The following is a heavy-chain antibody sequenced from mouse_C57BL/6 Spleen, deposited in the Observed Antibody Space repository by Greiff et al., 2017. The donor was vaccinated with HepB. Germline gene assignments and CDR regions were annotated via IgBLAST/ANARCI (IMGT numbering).Heavy chain of an antibody. J-gene: IGHJ4*01. D-gene: IGHD2-4*01. CDR2: INPSNGGT. CDR3: ASPLYYDYDVGAMDY. V-gene: IGHV1-53*01. CDR1: GYTFTSYW. Sequence: QVQLQQPGPELVKPGASVKLSCKASGYTFTSYWMHWVKQRPGQGLEWIGNINPSNGGTNYNEKFKSKATLTVDKSSSTAYMQLSSLTSEDSAVYYCASPLYYDYDVGAMDYWGQGTSVTVSS.